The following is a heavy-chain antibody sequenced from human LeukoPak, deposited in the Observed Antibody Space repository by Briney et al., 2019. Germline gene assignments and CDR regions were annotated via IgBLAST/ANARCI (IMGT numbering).Heavy chain of an antibody. CDR3: AKGYNSGWFES. CDR1: GFTFRIYA. D-gene: IGHD6-19*01. V-gene: IGHV3-23*01. J-gene: IGHJ5*01. Sequence: GGSLRLSCAGSGFTFRIYAMSWVRQAPGKGLEWVSAISGSGGSTYYADSVKGRFTISRDNSKNTLYLQMNSLRVEDTAVYYCAKGYNSGWFESWGQGALVTVSS. CDR2: ISGSGGST.